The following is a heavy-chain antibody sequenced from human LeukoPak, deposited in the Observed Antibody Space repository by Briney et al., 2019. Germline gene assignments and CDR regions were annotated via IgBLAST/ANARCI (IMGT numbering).Heavy chain of an antibody. Sequence: GGSLRLSCAASGFTFSSYAMSWVRQAPGEGLEWVSGISTSGGSSSYADSVKGRFTISRDNPRNTLYMQMNSLRAEDTALYYCAIMHPYYDGSGYWVQWGQGTLVTVSS. V-gene: IGHV3-23*01. J-gene: IGHJ4*02. CDR3: AIMHPYYDGSGYWVQ. CDR1: GFTFSSYA. CDR2: ISTSGGSS. D-gene: IGHD3-22*01.